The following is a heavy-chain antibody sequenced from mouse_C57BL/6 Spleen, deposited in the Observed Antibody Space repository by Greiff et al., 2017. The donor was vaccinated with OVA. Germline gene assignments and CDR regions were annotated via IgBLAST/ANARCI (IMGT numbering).Heavy chain of an antibody. J-gene: IGHJ3*01. CDR1: GFNIKDDY. Sequence: VQLKQSGAELVRPGASVKLSCTASGFNIKDDYMHWVKQRPEQGLEWIGWIDPENGDTEYASKFQGKATITADTSSNTAYLQLSSLTSEDTAVYYCTTDGGRAYWGQGTLVTVSA. CDR2: IDPENGDT. V-gene: IGHV14-4*01. D-gene: IGHD2-3*01. CDR3: TTDGGRAY.